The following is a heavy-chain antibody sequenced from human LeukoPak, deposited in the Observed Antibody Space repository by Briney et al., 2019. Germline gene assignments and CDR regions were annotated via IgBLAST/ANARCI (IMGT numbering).Heavy chain of an antibody. V-gene: IGHV4-59*01. D-gene: IGHD6-19*01. CDR3: ARGYSSGWYEGYYYYYMDV. CDR2: IYYSGTT. J-gene: IGHJ6*03. Sequence: SETLSLTCTVSGGSMSNYYWNWIRQPPGKGLEWIGYIYYSGTTNYNPSLKSRVSMSVDTSKNQFSLKLSSVTAADTAVYYCARGYSSGWYEGYYYYYMDVWGKGTTVTISS. CDR1: GGSMSNYY.